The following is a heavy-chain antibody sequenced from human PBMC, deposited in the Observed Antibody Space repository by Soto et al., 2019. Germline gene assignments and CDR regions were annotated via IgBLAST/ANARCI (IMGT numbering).Heavy chain of an antibody. J-gene: IGHJ5*02. V-gene: IGHV3-23*01. CDR1: GFTFSSYA. D-gene: IGHD2-21*02. CDR3: AKDRAYRGGDCYDNWFDP. CDR2: ISGSGGST. Sequence: GGSLRLSCAASGFTFSSYAMSWVRQAPGKGLEWVSAISGSGGSTYYADSVKGRFTISRDNSKNTLYLQMNSLRAEDTAVYYCAKDRAYRGGDCYDNWFDPWGQGTLVTVSS.